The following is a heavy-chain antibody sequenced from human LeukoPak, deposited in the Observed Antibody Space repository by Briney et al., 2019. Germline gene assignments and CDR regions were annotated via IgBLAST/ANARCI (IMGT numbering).Heavy chain of an antibody. Sequence: GGSLRLSCAASGFTFKNYGMSWVRQTPRKGLEWVSAIGGSGGSTYNVDPVRGRFTISRDNFKNTLYLQMNSLRVEDTAVYYCAKRADTAMASYFDYWGQGTLVTVSS. CDR1: GFTFKNYG. CDR3: AKRADTAMASYFDY. V-gene: IGHV3-23*01. J-gene: IGHJ4*02. D-gene: IGHD5-18*01. CDR2: IGGSGGST.